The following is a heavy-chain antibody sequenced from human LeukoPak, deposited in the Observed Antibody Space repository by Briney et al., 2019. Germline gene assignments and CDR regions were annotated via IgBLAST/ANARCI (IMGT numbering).Heavy chain of an antibody. CDR3: ARDAGYSSGWYNDY. D-gene: IGHD6-19*01. CDR2: INTYNGFS. Sequence: ASVKVSCKTSGYSFTSSGITWVRQAPGQGLEWMGWINTYNGFSKYARKLQGRVTMTADTSKSTAYMELSSLSSDDTAVYYCARDAGYSSGWYNDYWGQGTLVTVSS. V-gene: IGHV1-18*01. CDR1: GYSFTSSG. J-gene: IGHJ4*02.